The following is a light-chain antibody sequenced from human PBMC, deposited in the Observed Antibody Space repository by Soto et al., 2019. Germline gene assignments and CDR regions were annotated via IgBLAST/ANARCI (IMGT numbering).Light chain of an antibody. Sequence: QSALTQPPSASGSPGQSVTISCTGTSSDVGAYKYVSWYQQYPGKAPKLMIYEVTKRPSGVPDRFSGSKSGNTASLTVSGLQVGEGANYYCPSYVGNEFGVLGGGTKVTVL. V-gene: IGLV2-8*01. CDR3: PSYVGNEFGV. CDR2: EVT. J-gene: IGLJ3*02. CDR1: SSDVGAYKY.